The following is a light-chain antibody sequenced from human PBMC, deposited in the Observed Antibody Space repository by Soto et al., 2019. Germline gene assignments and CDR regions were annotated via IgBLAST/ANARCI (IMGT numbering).Light chain of an antibody. CDR2: GAS. V-gene: IGKV3-20*01. J-gene: IGKJ1*01. CDR1: QSVSGDY. CDR3: QQYGTSPWT. Sequence: EVVLTQSPDILSLSPGERASLSCRASQSVSGDYVAWYQQKPGQAPGLLIHGASNRATGIPDRFSGSGSGTDFTLTISRLEPEDFAVYYCQQYGTSPWTFGQGTKVEI.